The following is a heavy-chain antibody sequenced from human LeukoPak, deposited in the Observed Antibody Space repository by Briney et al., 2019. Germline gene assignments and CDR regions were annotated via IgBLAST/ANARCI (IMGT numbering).Heavy chain of an antibody. Sequence: GGSLRLSCAASGFTFSTYSMNWVRQAPGKGLEWVSYISTTSSTIYYADSVKGRFTISRDSAKNSLYLQMNSLRAEDTAVYYCARDRTAVAALYYFDYWGQGSLVTVSS. CDR1: GFTFSTYS. CDR3: ARDRTAVAALYYFDY. J-gene: IGHJ4*02. V-gene: IGHV3-48*04. CDR2: ISTTSSTI. D-gene: IGHD6-19*01.